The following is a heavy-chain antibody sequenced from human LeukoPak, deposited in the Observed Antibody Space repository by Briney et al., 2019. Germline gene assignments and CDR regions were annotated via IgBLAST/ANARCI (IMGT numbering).Heavy chain of an antibody. CDR3: VRDGNFDI. CDR1: GFTFSGYS. Sequence: GGSLRLSCAASGFTFSGYSMTWIRQAPGKGLEWVSHISNSGSIYADSVKGRFTISRDNAKNSLYLQMNSLRAEDTAVYYCVRDGNFDIWGQGTMVTVSS. V-gene: IGHV3-11*04. J-gene: IGHJ3*02. CDR2: ISNSGS.